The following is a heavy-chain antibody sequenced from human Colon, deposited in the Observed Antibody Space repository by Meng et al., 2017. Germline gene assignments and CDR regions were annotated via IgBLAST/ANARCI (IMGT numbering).Heavy chain of an antibody. J-gene: IGHJ5*02. Sequence: SETLSLTCTVSGGSISSGGYYWSWIRQHPGKGLEWIGYIYYSGSTYYNPSPKSRVTISVATSKNQFSLKLSSVTAADTAVYYCARGRGNWGSHWFDPWGQGTLVTVSS. CDR1: GGSISSGGYY. CDR2: IYYSGST. CDR3: ARGRGNWGSHWFDP. D-gene: IGHD7-27*01. V-gene: IGHV4-31*03.